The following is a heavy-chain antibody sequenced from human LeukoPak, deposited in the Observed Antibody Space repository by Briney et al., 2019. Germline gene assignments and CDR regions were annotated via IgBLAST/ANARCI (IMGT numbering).Heavy chain of an antibody. D-gene: IGHD1-26*01. J-gene: IGHJ4*02. Sequence: GGSLRLSCAASGFTFSSYGMHWVRQAPGKGLEWVAVISYDGSNKYYADSVKGRFTISRDNSKNTLYLQMNSLRAEDTAVYYCAKDRIPRELWAFDYWGQGTLVTVSS. CDR1: GFTFSSYG. V-gene: IGHV3-30*18. CDR2: ISYDGSNK. CDR3: AKDRIPRELWAFDY.